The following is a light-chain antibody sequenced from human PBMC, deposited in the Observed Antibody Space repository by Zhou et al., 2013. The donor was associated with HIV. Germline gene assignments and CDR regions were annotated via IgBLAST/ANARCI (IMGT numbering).Light chain of an antibody. CDR2: DTY. CDR3: QQYYSSPWT. Sequence: DIQMTQSPSSLSASVGDRVTITCRASQAISNSLAWYQQKPGKAPKLLLYDTYTLESGVPSRFSGSGSGTDNTLTISSLQPEDFATYYCQQYYSSPWTFGQGTKVEIK. V-gene: IGKV1-NL1*01. J-gene: IGKJ1*01. CDR1: QAISNS.